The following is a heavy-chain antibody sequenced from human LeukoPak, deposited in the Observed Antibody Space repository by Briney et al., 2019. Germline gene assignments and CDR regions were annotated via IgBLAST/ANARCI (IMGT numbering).Heavy chain of an antibody. J-gene: IGHJ1*01. V-gene: IGHV3-23*01. D-gene: IGHD5-18*01. Sequence: GGSLRFSCAGSGFTFRTYAMNWGPKAPGKGLEWVSAITGGGCSTDNADPVEGRFTISRDNSKNTLYLKMNSRRAEDTAVYYCVIRGYSYGSPYFQHWGQGTLVTVSS. CDR2: ITGGGCST. CDR3: VIRGYSYGSPYFQH. CDR1: GFTFRTYA.